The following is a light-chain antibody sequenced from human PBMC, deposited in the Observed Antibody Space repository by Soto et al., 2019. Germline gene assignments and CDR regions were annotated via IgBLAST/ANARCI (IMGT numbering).Light chain of an antibody. Sequence: DIVMTQSPLSLPVTPGEPASISCRSSQSLLHSNSNHYSDWYVQKPGQSPHLLIFLGSNRASGVPDRFSGSGSGTDFTLNISRVEAEDVGVYYCMQAFLTPYTFGQGTNLEI. CDR3: MQAFLTPYT. V-gene: IGKV2-28*01. CDR1: QSLLHSNSNHY. CDR2: LGS. J-gene: IGKJ2*01.